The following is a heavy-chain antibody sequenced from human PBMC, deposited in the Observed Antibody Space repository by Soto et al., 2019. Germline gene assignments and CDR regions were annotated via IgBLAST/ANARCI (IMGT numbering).Heavy chain of an antibody. V-gene: IGHV1-18*01. CDR1: GYTFTSYG. D-gene: IGHD3-9*01. J-gene: IGHJ6*03. CDR3: ARVPGTRGYDILTGYYNELNYYYYMDV. Sequence: ASVKVSCKASGYTFTSYGISWVRQAPGQGLEWMGWISAYNGNTNYAQKLQGRVTMTTDTSTSTAYMELRSLRSDDTAVYYCARVPGTRGYDILTGYYNELNYYYYMDVWGKGTTVTVSS. CDR2: ISAYNGNT.